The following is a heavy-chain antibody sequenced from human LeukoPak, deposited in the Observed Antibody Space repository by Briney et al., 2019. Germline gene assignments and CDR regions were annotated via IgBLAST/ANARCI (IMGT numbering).Heavy chain of an antibody. V-gene: IGHV3-23*01. J-gene: IGHJ4*02. CDR1: KFTFSTSA. CDR2: ISGSGANT. D-gene: IGHD3-9*01. CDR3: AKESQTYYDIMTGYLNYYFDY. Sequence: PGGSLRLSCAASKFTFSTSAMSWVRQAPGKGLEWVSAISGSGANTYYVDSVKGRFTISRDNSKNTLYLEMSSLRSDDTAVYYCAKESQTYYDIMTGYLNYYFDYWGQGTLVTVSS.